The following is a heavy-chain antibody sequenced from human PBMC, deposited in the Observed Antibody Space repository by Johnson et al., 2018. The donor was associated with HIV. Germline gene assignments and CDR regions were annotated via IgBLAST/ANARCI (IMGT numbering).Heavy chain of an antibody. J-gene: IGHJ3*02. Sequence: VQLVESGGGLVQPGGSLRLSCAASGFTFSSYWMIWVRQAPGKGLEWVANIKQAGSEKYYVDSVKGRFTISRDNSKNTLYLQMNSLRAEDTAVYYCATPQEGYSAFDIWGQGTMVTVSS. CDR2: IKQAGSEK. D-gene: IGHD2-15*01. CDR1: GFTFSSYW. CDR3: ATPQEGYSAFDI. V-gene: IGHV3-7*01.